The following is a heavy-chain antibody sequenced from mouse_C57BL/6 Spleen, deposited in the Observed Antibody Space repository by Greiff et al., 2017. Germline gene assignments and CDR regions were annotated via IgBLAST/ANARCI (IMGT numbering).Heavy chain of an antibody. Sequence: EVQLVESGEGLVKPGGSLKLSCAASGFTFSSYAMSWVRQTPEKRLEWVAYISSGGDYIYYADTVKGRFTISRDNARNTLYLQMSSLKSEDTAMYYCTRDSYGYYAMDYWGQGTSVTVSS. D-gene: IGHD1-1*01. CDR1: GFTFSSYA. V-gene: IGHV5-9-1*02. CDR2: ISSGGDYI. CDR3: TRDSYGYYAMDY. J-gene: IGHJ4*01.